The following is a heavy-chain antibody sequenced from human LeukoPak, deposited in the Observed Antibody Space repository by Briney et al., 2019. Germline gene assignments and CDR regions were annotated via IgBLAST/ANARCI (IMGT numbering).Heavy chain of an antibody. D-gene: IGHD2-2*01. CDR2: IKQDGSEE. CDR3: ARDGAPDAHCSSTSCATR. J-gene: IGHJ4*02. CDR1: GFTFSSYW. V-gene: IGHV3-7*01. Sequence: GGSLRLSCAASGFTFSSYWMNWVRQAPGKGLEWVANIKQDGSEEYYVDSVKGRFTISRDNAKNSLYLQMNSLRVEDTAVYYCARDGAPDAHCSSTSCATRWGQGTLVTVSS.